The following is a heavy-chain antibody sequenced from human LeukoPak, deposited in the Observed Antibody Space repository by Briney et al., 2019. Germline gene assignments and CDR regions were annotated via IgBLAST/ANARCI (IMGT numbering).Heavy chain of an antibody. V-gene: IGHV5-51*01. CDR1: GYIFTSYW. CDR3: ARRSGNYVDY. Sequence: GXSLQISCKGSGYIFTSYWIGWVRQLPGKGLEWMGIIYPGDSDTRDSPSFQGQVTISADKSISTAYLQWSSLKASDTAMYYCARRSGNYVDYWGQGTLVTVSS. CDR2: IYPGDSDT. J-gene: IGHJ4*02. D-gene: IGHD1-26*01.